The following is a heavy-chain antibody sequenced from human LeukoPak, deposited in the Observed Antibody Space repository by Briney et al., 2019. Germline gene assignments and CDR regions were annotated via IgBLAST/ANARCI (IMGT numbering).Heavy chain of an antibody. CDR1: GFTFSSYS. Sequence: GGSLRLSCAASGFTFSSYSMNWVRQAPGKGLEWVSSISSSSSYIYYADSVKGRFTISRDNAKNSLYLQMNSLRAEDTAVYYCVCCITGTTYPDYWGQGTLVTVSS. CDR2: ISSSSSYI. J-gene: IGHJ4*02. D-gene: IGHD1-20*01. CDR3: VCCITGTTYPDY. V-gene: IGHV3-21*01.